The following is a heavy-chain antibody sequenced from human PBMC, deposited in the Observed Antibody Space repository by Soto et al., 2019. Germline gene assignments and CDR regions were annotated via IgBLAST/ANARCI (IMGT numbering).Heavy chain of an antibody. J-gene: IGHJ6*03. CDR3: ARELIVRVILESYYYYYMDV. CDR2: INPSGGST. D-gene: IGHD3-16*02. CDR1: GYTFTSYY. Sequence: ASVKVSCKASGYTFTSYYMHWVRQAPGQGLEWMGIINPSGGSTSYAQKFQGRVTMTRDTSTSTVYMELSSLRSEDTAVYYCARELIVRVILESYYYYYMDVWGKGTTVTVSS. V-gene: IGHV1-46*03.